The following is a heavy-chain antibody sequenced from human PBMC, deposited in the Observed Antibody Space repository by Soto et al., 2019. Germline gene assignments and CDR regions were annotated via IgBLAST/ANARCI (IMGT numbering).Heavy chain of an antibody. Sequence: TQSLTSNVSGGNIESGGYSWTWIRQTPGKGLEWIGYAYHNGNSYLNPSLKSRVTISVDRSKNQFFLEMISVTAADTSVYYCARDLGSGTGWFEPLGQGTLVTVSS. D-gene: IGHD3-10*01. CDR3: ARDLGSGTGWFEP. CDR2: AYHNGNS. J-gene: IGHJ5*02. CDR1: GGNIESGGYS. V-gene: IGHV4-30-2*01.